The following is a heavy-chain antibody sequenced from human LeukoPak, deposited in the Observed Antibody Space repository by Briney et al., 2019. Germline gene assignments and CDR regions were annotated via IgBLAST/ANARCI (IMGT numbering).Heavy chain of an antibody. Sequence: QSGGSLRLSCAASGFTFSSYAMSWVSQAPGKGLEWVSAISGSGGSTYYADSVKGRFTISRDNSKNTLYLQMNSLRAEDTAVYYCAKARRDGYNFPNYFDYWGQGTLVTVSS. J-gene: IGHJ4*02. V-gene: IGHV3-23*01. D-gene: IGHD5-24*01. CDR2: ISGSGGST. CDR3: AKARRDGYNFPNYFDY. CDR1: GFTFSSYA.